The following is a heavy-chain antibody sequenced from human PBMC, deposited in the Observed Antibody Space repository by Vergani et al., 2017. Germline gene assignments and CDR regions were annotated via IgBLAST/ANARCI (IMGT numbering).Heavy chain of an antibody. CDR3: AKGGYDDSSGYSGYYYGMDV. V-gene: IGHV3-23*01. CDR1: GFTFSSYA. CDR2: ISGSGGST. J-gene: IGHJ6*02. D-gene: IGHD3-22*01. Sequence: EVQLLESGGGLVKPGGSLRLSCAASGFTFSSYAMSWVRQAPGKGLEWVSAISGSGGSTYYADSVKGRFTISRDNSKNTMYLQMNSLRAEDTDVYYCAKGGYDDSSGYSGYYYGMDVWGQGTTVTVSS.